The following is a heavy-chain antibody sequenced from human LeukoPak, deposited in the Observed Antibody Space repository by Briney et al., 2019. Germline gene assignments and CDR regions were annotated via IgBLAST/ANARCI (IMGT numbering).Heavy chain of an antibody. J-gene: IGHJ5*02. D-gene: IGHD1-26*01. V-gene: IGHV4-59*12. CDR2: IYYSGST. CDR1: GGSISSYY. Sequence: SETLSLTCTVSGGSISSYYWSWIRQPPGKGLEWIGYIYYSGSTNYNPSLKSRVTISVDTSKNQFSLKLSSVTAADTAVYYCARDLDSGSYAGAHNWFDPWGQGTLVTVSS. CDR3: ARDLDSGSYAGAHNWFDP.